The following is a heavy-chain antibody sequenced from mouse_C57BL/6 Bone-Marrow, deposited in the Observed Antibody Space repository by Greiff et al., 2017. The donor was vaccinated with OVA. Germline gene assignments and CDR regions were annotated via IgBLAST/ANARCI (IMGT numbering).Heavy chain of an antibody. J-gene: IGHJ4*01. CDR1: GFTFSSYG. CDR2: ISSGGSYT. Sequence: DVHLVESGGDLVKPGGSLKLSCAASGFTFSSYGMSWVRQTPDKRLEWVATISSGGSYTYYPDSVKGRFTISRDTAKNTLYLQMSSLKSEDTAMYYGARYCYGRLYAMDYWGQGTSVTVSS. V-gene: IGHV5-6*01. CDR3: ARYCYGRLYAMDY. D-gene: IGHD1-1*01.